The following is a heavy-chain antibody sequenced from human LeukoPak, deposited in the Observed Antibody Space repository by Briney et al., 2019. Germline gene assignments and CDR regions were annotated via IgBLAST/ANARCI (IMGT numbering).Heavy chain of an antibody. CDR1: GGSISSGGYS. D-gene: IGHD1-26*01. CDR3: ARDKLRYWFDP. J-gene: IGHJ5*02. Sequence: PSQTLSLTCAVSGGSISSGGYSWSWIRQPPGKGLEWIGYIYHSGSAYYNPSLKSRVTMSVDRSKNQFSLKLSSVTAADTAVYYCARDKLRYWFDPWGQGTLVTVSS. CDR2: IYHSGSA. V-gene: IGHV4-30-2*01.